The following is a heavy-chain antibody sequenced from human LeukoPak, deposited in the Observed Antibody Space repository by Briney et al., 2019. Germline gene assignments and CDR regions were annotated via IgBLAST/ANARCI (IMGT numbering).Heavy chain of an antibody. CDR1: GFTLSTNA. J-gene: IGHJ4*02. CDR3: ARQYDGFDY. Sequence: GGSLRLSCLTSGFTLSTNAMSWVRQAPGKGLEWVSVSSSDETYKFYADSVKGRFSISRDNSKNTLYLQMNSLRAEDTAVCYCARQYDGFDYWGQGTLVTVSS. D-gene: IGHD3-3*01. V-gene: IGHV3-30-3*01. CDR2: SSSDETYK.